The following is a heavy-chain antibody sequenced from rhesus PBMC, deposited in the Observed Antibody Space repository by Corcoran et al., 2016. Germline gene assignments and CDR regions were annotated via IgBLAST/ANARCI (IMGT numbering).Heavy chain of an antibody. CDR3: AREIPLGYCTGSGCSPEYYFDY. CDR1: GYSISSGYG. V-gene: IGHV4-122*02. J-gene: IGHJ4*01. CDR2: ISYSGST. D-gene: IGHD2-21*01. Sequence: QLQLQESGPGLVKPSETLSLTCAVSGYSISSGYGWSWIRQPPGKGLEWIGYISYSGSTSYNPSLKGRITNSRDTSKNQFSLKLSSVTAADTAVYYCAREIPLGYCTGSGCSPEYYFDYWGQGVLVTVSS.